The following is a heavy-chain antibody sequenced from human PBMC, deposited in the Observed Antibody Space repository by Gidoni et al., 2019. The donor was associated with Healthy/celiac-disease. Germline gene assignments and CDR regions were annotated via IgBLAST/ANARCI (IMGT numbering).Heavy chain of an antibody. D-gene: IGHD6-19*01. Sequence: QVQLQQWGAGLLKPSETRSLTCAVYGGSFSGYYWSWIRQPPGKGLEWIGEINHSGSTNYNPSLKSRVTISVDTSKNQFSLKLSSVTAADTAVYYCARRIKAVAGRGGMDVWGQGTTVTVSS. CDR3: ARRIKAVAGRGGMDV. CDR1: GGSFSGYY. CDR2: INHSGST. J-gene: IGHJ6*02. V-gene: IGHV4-34*01.